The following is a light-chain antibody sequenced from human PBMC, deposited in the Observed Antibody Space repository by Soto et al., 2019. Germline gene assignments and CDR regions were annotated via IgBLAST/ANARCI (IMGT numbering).Light chain of an antibody. V-gene: IGLV1-44*01. CDR1: SSDIGSYA. Sequence: QSVLTQPPSASGTPGQRVTISCSGSSSDIGSYAVNWYQQLPGTAPKLLIYTNNQRPSGVPDRFSGSKSGTSASLAISGLQSEDEADYYCATWHDSLNGWVFGGGTKLTVL. CDR3: ATWHDSLNGWV. J-gene: IGLJ3*02. CDR2: TNN.